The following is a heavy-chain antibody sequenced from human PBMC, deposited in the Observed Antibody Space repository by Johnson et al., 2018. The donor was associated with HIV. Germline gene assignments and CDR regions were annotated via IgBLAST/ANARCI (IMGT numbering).Heavy chain of an antibody. CDR2: ISYDGSNK. V-gene: IGHV3-30-3*01. CDR1: GFTFSSYA. CDR3: ARGGYSGYDPAGPNAFDI. D-gene: IGHD5-12*01. Sequence: VQLVESGGGVVQPGMSLRLSCAASGFTFSSYAMHWVRQAPGKGLEWVAVISYDGSNKYYADSVKGRFTISRDNSKNTLYLQMNSLRAEDTAVYYCARGGYSGYDPAGPNAFDIWGQGTMVTVSS. J-gene: IGHJ3*02.